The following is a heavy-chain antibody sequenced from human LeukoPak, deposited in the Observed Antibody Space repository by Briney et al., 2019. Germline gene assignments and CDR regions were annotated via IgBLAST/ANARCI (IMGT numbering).Heavy chain of an antibody. D-gene: IGHD3-10*01. J-gene: IGHJ3*02. CDR2: IYSGGST. Sequence: GGSLRPSCAASGFTVSSNYMSWVRQAPGKGLEWVSVIYSGGSTYYADSVKGRFTISRDNSKTTLYLQMNSLRAEDTAVYYCARSPLWFGEEGDAFDIWGQGTMVTVSS. CDR1: GFTVSSNY. V-gene: IGHV3-53*01. CDR3: ARSPLWFGEEGDAFDI.